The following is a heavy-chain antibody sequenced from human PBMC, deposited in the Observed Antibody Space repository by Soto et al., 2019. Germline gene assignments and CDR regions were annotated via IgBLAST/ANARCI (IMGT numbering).Heavy chain of an antibody. D-gene: IGHD3-16*01. V-gene: IGHV3-11*06. CDR2: ISISSSYT. CDR1: GFTFSGYY. CDR3: ARFEDYESQFDY. J-gene: IGHJ4*02. Sequence: WGSLTLSCAASGFTFSGYYMTWIWQAPGKGLEWVSYISISSSYTNYADSVKGRFTISRDNAKNSLYLQMTSLRAEDTAVYYCARFEDYESQFDYWGQGTLVTVSS.